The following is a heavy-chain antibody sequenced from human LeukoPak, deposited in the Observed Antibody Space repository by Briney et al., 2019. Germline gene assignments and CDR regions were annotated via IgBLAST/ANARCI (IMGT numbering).Heavy chain of an antibody. Sequence: GGSLRLSCAASGFTVSSNYMSWVRQAPGKGLEWVSSISSSSSYIYYADSVKGRFTISRDNAKNSLYLQMNSLRAEDTAVYYCAKDYVWGSYRGYFDYWGQGTLVTVSS. D-gene: IGHD3-16*02. V-gene: IGHV3-21*01. CDR3: AKDYVWGSYRGYFDY. CDR2: ISSSSSYI. CDR1: GFTVSSNY. J-gene: IGHJ4*02.